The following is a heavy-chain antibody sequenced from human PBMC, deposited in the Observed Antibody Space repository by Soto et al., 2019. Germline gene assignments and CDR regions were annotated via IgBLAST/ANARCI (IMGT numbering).Heavy chain of an antibody. CDR2: IYYSGNT. CDR1: GGSITSYY. J-gene: IGHJ3*02. V-gene: IGHV4-59*08. CDR3: ARPAAYGGDSDAFDI. D-gene: IGHD4-17*01. Sequence: SETLSLTCTVSGGSITSYYWSWIRQPQGKGLEWIGYIYYSGNTNYNASLKSRVTISVDTSKNQFSLKLSSVTASDTAVYYCARPAAYGGDSDAFDIWGQGTMVTVSS.